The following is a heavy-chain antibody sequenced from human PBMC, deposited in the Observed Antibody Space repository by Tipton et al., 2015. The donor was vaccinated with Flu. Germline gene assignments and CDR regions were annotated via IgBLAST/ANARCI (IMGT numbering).Heavy chain of an antibody. D-gene: IGHD2-2*01. V-gene: IGHV3-66*02. CDR1: GFSVSNNY. J-gene: IGHJ6*02. Sequence: SLRLSCAASGFSVSNNYMSWVRQAPGKGLEWVSVIYSDGRTRYADSVKGRFTISRDDSENTLYLQMSSLRRKDTAVYYCARGPQVPVWPYYYGMDVWGQGTTVTVSS. CDR3: ARGPQVPVWPYYYGMDV. CDR2: IYSDGRT.